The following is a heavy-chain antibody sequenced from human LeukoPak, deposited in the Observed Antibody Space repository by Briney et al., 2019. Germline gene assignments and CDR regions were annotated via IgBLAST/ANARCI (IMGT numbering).Heavy chain of an antibody. J-gene: IGHJ5*02. D-gene: IGHD2-2*01. Sequence: SGGSLRLSCAASGFTFSGHYMTWIRQAPGKRLEWVSYISGGSSDTNYADSVKGRFTISRDNAKNSLYLQMNNLRAEDTAVYYCARQCSIVKCSWGQGTLVTVSS. CDR2: ISGGSSDT. CDR1: GFTFSGHY. CDR3: ARQCSIVKCS. V-gene: IGHV3-11*03.